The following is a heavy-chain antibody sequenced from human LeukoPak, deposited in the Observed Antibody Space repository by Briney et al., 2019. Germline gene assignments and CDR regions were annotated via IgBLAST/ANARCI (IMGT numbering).Heavy chain of an antibody. CDR1: GFTFSSYW. CDR3: ARVWWELRTPFDY. D-gene: IGHD1-26*01. V-gene: IGHV3-74*01. Sequence: GGSLRLSCAASGFTFSSYWMHWVRQAPGKGLVWVSRINSDGSSTSYADSVKGRFTISRDNAKNTPYLQMNSLRAEDTAVYYCARVWWELRTPFDYWGQGTLVAVSS. J-gene: IGHJ4*02. CDR2: INSDGSST.